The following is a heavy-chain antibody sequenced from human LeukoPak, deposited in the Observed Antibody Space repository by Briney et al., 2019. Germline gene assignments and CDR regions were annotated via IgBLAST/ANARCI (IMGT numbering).Heavy chain of an antibody. Sequence: PSETLSLTCAAYGGSFSGYYWSWIRQPPGKGLEWIGEINHSGSTNYNPSLKSRVTISVNTSKNQFSLKLSSVTAADTAVYYCANLVAAGVYYYYYMDVWGKGTTVTVSS. CDR2: INHSGST. CDR1: GGSFSGYY. J-gene: IGHJ6*03. CDR3: ANLVAAGVYYYYYMDV. D-gene: IGHD6-13*01. V-gene: IGHV4-34*01.